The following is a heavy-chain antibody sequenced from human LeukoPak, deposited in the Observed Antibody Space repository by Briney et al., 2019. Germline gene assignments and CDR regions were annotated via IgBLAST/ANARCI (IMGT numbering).Heavy chain of an antibody. CDR3: ARGTILTGYYGWLDP. Sequence: SETLSLTCTVSGGSISFYYWSWIRQPPGKGLEWIGYIYYTGSTNYNPSLRSRVTITIDTSKNQFSLKMNSVTAADTAVYYCARGTILTGYYGWLDPWGQGTLVTVSS. J-gene: IGHJ5*02. CDR1: GGSISFYY. V-gene: IGHV4-59*01. D-gene: IGHD3-9*01. CDR2: IYYTGST.